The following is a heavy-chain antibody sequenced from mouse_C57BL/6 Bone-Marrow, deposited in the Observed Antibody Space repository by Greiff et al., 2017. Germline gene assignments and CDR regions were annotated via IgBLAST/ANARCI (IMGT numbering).Heavy chain of an antibody. V-gene: IGHV1-64*01. CDR1: GYTFTSYW. CDR2: IHPNSGST. Sequence: QVQLQQPGAELVKPGASVKLSCKASGYTFTSYWMHWVKQRPGQGLEWIGMIHPNSGSTNYNAKFKSKATLTVDKSSSTAYLQLSSLTSEDAAVYYCASLGGYYFDYWGQGTTLTVSS. D-gene: IGHD1-1*02. J-gene: IGHJ2*01. CDR3: ASLGGYYFDY.